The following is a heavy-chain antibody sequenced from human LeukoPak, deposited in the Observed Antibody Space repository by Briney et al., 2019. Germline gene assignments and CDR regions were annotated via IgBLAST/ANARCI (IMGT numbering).Heavy chain of an antibody. CDR3: ARDREYSSSSRPNYYYYYYMDV. J-gene: IGHJ6*03. D-gene: IGHD6-6*01. CDR2: IIAYNGNT. V-gene: IGHV1-18*01. Sequence: GASVKVSCKASGYTFTSYGISWVRQAPGQGLEWMGWIIAYNGNTNYAQKLQGRVTMTTDTSTSTAYMELRSLRSDDTAVYHCARDREYSSSSRPNYYYYYYMDVWGKGTTVTVSS. CDR1: GYTFTSYG.